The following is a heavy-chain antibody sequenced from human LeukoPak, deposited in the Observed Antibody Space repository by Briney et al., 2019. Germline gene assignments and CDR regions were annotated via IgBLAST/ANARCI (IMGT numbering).Heavy chain of an antibody. CDR1: GYTFTSYD. CDR2: MNPNSGNT. J-gene: IGHJ4*02. D-gene: IGHD3-10*01. V-gene: IGHV1-8*01. Sequence: ASVKVSCKASGYTFTSYDINWVRQATGQGLEWMGWMNPNSGNTGYAQKFQGRVTMTRNTSISTAYMELGSLRSEDTAVYYCARGLLWSGESFGNYWGQGTLVTVSS. CDR3: ARGLLWSGESFGNY.